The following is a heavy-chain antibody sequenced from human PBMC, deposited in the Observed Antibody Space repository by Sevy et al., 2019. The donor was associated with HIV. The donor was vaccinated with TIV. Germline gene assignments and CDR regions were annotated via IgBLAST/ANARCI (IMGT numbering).Heavy chain of an antibody. CDR2: IRWTGGRV. J-gene: IGHJ6*02. V-gene: IGHV3-9*01. Sequence: GGSLRLSCKTSGFTFDEHAMHWVRQGPGKGLEWVSSIRWTGGRVAYADSVQGRFTISRDNFKYSLSLQMDSLRPEDTAVYFCAKSKVASVYHYYGLDFWGQGNVVTVSS. CDR1: GFTFDEHA. CDR3: AKSKVASVYHYYGLDF.